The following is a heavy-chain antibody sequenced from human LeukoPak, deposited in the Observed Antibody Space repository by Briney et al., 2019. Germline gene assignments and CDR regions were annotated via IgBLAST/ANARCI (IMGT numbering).Heavy chain of an antibody. CDR3: ATIEVLWDEPRRQYFQH. Sequence: ASVKVSCKVSGYTLTELSMHWVRQAPGKGLEWMGGFDPEDGETIYAQKFQGRVTMTEDTSTDTAYMELSSLRSEDTAVYYCATIEVLWDEPRRQYFQHWGQGTLVTVSS. J-gene: IGHJ1*01. CDR2: FDPEDGET. V-gene: IGHV1-24*01. D-gene: IGHD3-16*01. CDR1: GYTLTELS.